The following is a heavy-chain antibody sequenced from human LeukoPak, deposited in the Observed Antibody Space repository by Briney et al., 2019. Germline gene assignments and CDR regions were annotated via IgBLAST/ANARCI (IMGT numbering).Heavy chain of an antibody. J-gene: IGHJ3*02. V-gene: IGHV1-2*02. CDR1: GYTFTGQY. Sequence: GASVKVSCKASGYTFTGQYIHWARQAPGQGREWMGWLNPYSGAPSYVQKFQGRVTVTTDTSISTAYKTMSRLTSNDTAVYYCARDASNRDGFKAFAFEIWGQGTTVTVSS. CDR3: ARDASNRDGFKAFAFEI. D-gene: IGHD5-24*01. CDR2: LNPYSGAP.